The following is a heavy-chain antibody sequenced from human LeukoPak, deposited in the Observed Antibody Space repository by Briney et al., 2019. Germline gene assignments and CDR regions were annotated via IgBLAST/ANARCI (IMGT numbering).Heavy chain of an antibody. V-gene: IGHV3-7*01. CDR3: ARDATGAAAGPGYYYYMDV. J-gene: IGHJ6*03. Sequence: PGGSLRLSCAASGFPFSSYWMSWVRQAPGKGLEWVANIKQDGSEKYYVDSVKGRFTISRDNAKNSLYLQMNSLRAEDTAGYYCARDATGAAAGPGYYYYMDVWGKGTTVTVSS. CDR2: IKQDGSEK. CDR1: GFPFSSYW. D-gene: IGHD6-13*01.